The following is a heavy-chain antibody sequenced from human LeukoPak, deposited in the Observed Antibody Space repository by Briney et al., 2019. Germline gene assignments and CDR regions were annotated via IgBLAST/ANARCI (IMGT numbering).Heavy chain of an antibody. D-gene: IGHD6-13*01. Sequence: KPSETLSLTCSVSGGFISSNYWSWIRQPPGKGLEWIGNIYYSESTNYNPSLKSRVTISVDTSKNQFSLKLSSVTAADTAVYYCARVQQQLLPFDYWGQGILVTVSS. CDR3: ARVQQQLLPFDY. CDR1: GGFISSNY. J-gene: IGHJ4*02. V-gene: IGHV4-59*01. CDR2: IYYSEST.